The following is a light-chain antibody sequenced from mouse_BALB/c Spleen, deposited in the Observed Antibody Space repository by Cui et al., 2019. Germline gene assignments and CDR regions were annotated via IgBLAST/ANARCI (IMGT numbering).Light chain of an antibody. V-gene: IGKV10-96*01. CDR1: QAIGKY. Sequence: MTQTTCTLSASLAAKVAISCRASQAIGKYLNWYQQKPDRTDKPLIYYTSRLPSGVPSRFSGSGSGTDYSLTISNLEQEDIAIYFCQQGNTLPWTFGGGTKLEIK. CDR2: YTS. J-gene: IGKJ1*01. CDR3: QQGNTLPWT.